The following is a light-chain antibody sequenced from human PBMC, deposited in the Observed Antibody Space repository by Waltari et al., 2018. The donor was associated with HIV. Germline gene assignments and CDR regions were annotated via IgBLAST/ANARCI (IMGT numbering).Light chain of an antibody. CDR3: SSYSSSTSPYV. V-gene: IGLV2-14*01. Sequence: QSALTQPASVSGSPGQSITISCTGTTSDIGNYNYVSWYQHHPGRAPKLIIYEVSNRPSWVSNRFSGSKSGNTASLTVSGLHAEDEGDYYCSSYSSSTSPYVFGTGTKVTVV. CDR2: EVS. CDR1: TSDIGNYNY. J-gene: IGLJ1*01.